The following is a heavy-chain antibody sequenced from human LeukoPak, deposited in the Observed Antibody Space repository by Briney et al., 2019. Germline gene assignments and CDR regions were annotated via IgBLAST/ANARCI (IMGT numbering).Heavy chain of an antibody. CDR2: IKRKIDTGTT. D-gene: IGHD3-10*01. CDR1: GFTFDDAW. J-gene: IGHJ4*02. V-gene: IGHV3-15*01. CDR3: TTRGDYFDH. Sequence: GGSLRLSCAASGFTFDDAWMTWVRQAPGKGLEWVGRIKRKIDTGTTDYAAPVKGRFTISRDDSKNTLYLQMSSLKIEDIAVYYCTTRGDYFDHWGQGTLVTVSS.